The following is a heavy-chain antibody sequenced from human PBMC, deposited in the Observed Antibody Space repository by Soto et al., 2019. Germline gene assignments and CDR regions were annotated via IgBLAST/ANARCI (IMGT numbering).Heavy chain of an antibody. V-gene: IGHV3-30*18. CDR3: AKMGKRDYYGSGSFYYYYGMDV. Sequence: PGGSLRLSCAASGFTFSSYGMHWVRQAPGKGLEWVAVISYGGSNKYYADSVKGRFTISRDNSKNTLYLQMNSLRAEDTAVYYCAKMGKRDYYGSGSFYYYYGMDVWGQGTTVTVPS. CDR1: GFTFSSYG. J-gene: IGHJ6*02. D-gene: IGHD3-10*01. CDR2: ISYGGSNK.